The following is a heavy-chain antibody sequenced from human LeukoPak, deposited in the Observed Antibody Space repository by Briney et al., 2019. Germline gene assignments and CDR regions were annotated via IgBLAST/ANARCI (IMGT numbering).Heavy chain of an antibody. Sequence: SETLSLTCTVSGGSMSSSSYYWGWIRQPPGKGLEWIGSIYYSGTTFHNASLKSRLTISVDTARKQFSLKLTSLTASDTAVYYCARHRSYCSGTTCFEFDSWGQGTLVTVSS. D-gene: IGHD2-15*01. J-gene: IGHJ5*01. CDR2: IYYSGTT. CDR3: ARHRSYCSGTTCFEFDS. CDR1: GGSMSSSSYY. V-gene: IGHV4-39*01.